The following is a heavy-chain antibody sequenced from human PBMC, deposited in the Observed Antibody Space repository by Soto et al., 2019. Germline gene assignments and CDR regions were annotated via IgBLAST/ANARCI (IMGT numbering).Heavy chain of an antibody. CDR1: GFTFSSYA. Sequence: PGGSLRLSCAASGFTFSSYAMSWVRQAPGKGLEWVSAISGSGTTTYSADSVKGRFTISRDNSKNTLYLQMNSLRAEDTAVYYCARLNGYCVRGSCHGHYAMDVWGQGTTVTVSS. CDR2: ISGSGTTT. J-gene: IGHJ6*02. CDR3: ARLNGYCVRGSCHGHYAMDV. D-gene: IGHD2-15*01. V-gene: IGHV3-23*01.